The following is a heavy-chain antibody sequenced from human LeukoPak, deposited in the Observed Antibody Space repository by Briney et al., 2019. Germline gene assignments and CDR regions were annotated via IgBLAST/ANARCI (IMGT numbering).Heavy chain of an antibody. D-gene: IGHD3-10*01. Sequence: PSETLSLTCTVSGGSISNYYWTWIRQPPGKELEWIGYIYYSGSTNYNPSLKSRVTISVDTSKNQFSLKLSSVTAADTAAYYCARQGLGEYYYASGTFDYWGQGTLVTVSS. CDR1: GGSISNYY. J-gene: IGHJ4*02. V-gene: IGHV4-59*08. CDR2: IYYSGST. CDR3: ARQGLGEYYYASGTFDY.